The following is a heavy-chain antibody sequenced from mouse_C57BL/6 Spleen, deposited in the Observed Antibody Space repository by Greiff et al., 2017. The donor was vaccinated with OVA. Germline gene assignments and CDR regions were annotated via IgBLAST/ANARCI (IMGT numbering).Heavy chain of an antibody. CDR1: GYTFTSYW. D-gene: IGHD1-1*01. CDR2: IHPNSGST. J-gene: IGHJ1*03. CDR3: ARGGYYYGSSGYFDV. V-gene: IGHV1-64*01. Sequence: QVQLQQPGAELVKPGASVKLSCKASGYTFTSYWMHWVKQRPGQGLEWIGMIHPNSGSTNYNEKFKSKATLTVDKSSSTAYMQLSSLTSEDSAVYYCARGGYYYGSSGYFDVWGTGTTVTVSS.